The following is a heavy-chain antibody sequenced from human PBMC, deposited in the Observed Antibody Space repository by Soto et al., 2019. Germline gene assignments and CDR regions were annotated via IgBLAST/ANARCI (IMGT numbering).Heavy chain of an antibody. CDR1: GGSVRSVNQY. J-gene: IGHJ6*02. Sequence: SETLSLTCTVSGGSVRSVNQYWNWIRQPPGKGLEWIGYISYSGSTKYNPSLKSRITISRDTSKNQFSLKMSSVTAADTAVYYCARDLVVPAGTYYYAMHVWGRGTTVTVSS. D-gene: IGHD2-2*01. CDR3: ARDLVVPAGTYYYAMHV. V-gene: IGHV4-61*01. CDR2: ISYSGST.